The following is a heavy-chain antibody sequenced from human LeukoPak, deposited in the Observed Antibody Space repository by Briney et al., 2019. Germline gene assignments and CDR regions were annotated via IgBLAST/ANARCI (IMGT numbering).Heavy chain of an antibody. Sequence: GRSLRPARAPAGFTFSTYAMHWVRQAPGKGLGWVTFRSYDVSNKYYADSVKGRFTISRDNSMNTLYLQMNNLRAEDTAVYYCARGQPRTVTDRWYAFDIWGQGTMVTVSS. J-gene: IGHJ3*02. D-gene: IGHD2-15*01. CDR3: ARGQPRTVTDRWYAFDI. V-gene: IGHV3-30-3*01. CDR2: RSYDVSNK. CDR1: GFTFSTYA.